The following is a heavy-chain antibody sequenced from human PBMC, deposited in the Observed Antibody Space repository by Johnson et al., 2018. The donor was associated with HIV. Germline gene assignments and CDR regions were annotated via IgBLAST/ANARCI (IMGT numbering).Heavy chain of an antibody. V-gene: IGHV3-66*01. CDR2: IYSGGST. Sequence: VQLVESGGGVVQPGGSLRLSCEASRFTFSSYGMHWVRQAPGKGLEWVSVIYSGGSTYYADSVKGRFTISRDNSKNTLYLQMNSLRAEDTAVYYCARDASYYGSANDAFDIWGQGTMVTVSS. CDR1: RFTFSSYG. J-gene: IGHJ3*02. D-gene: IGHD3-10*01. CDR3: ARDASYYGSANDAFDI.